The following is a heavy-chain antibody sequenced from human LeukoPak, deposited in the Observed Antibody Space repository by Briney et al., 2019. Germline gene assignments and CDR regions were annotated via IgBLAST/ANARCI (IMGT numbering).Heavy chain of an antibody. J-gene: IGHJ4*02. D-gene: IGHD6-13*01. V-gene: IGHV3-53*05. CDR3: ARVSSWYVYFDY. CDR2: IYSGTTT. CDR1: GFSVGDKY. Sequence: GGSLRLSCAPSGFSVGDKYMAWVRQAPGKGLEWVSVIYSGTTTYYADSVKGRFTISRDNSKNTLYLQMNSLRAEDTAVYYCARVSSWYVYFDYWGQGTLVTVSS.